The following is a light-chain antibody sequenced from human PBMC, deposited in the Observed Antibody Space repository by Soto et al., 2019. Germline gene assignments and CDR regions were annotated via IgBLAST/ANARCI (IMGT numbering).Light chain of an antibody. V-gene: IGKV1-39*01. CDR3: QQSFNTPLT. CDR2: VAS. J-gene: IGKJ4*01. CDR1: QSIGRF. Sequence: DIQMTQSPSSLSASVGDRVTITCRASQSIGRFLNWYQQKPGKAPNVLINVASTLRSGVPSRFSGSGSGTDFNLTINSLQPEDFETYFCQQSFNTPLTFGGGTKVDIK.